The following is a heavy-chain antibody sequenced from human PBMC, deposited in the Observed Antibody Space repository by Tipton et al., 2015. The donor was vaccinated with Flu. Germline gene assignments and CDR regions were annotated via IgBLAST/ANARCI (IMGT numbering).Heavy chain of an antibody. CDR3: ASGRKRGYFDY. V-gene: IGHV4-34*01. Sequence: TLSLTCAVYGGSFSGYYWSWIRQPPGKGLEWIGEINHSGSTNYNPSLKSRVTISVDTSKNQFSLKLSSVTAADTAVYCCASGRKRGYFDYWGQGTLVTVSS. CDR1: GGSFSGYY. CDR2: INHSGST. J-gene: IGHJ4*02.